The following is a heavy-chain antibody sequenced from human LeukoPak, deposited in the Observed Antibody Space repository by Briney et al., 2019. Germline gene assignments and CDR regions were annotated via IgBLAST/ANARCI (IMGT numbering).Heavy chain of an antibody. Sequence: GGSLRLSCAASGFTFSSYAMSWVRQAPGKGLEWVSAISGSGGSTYYADSVKGRFTISRDNSKNTLYLQMNSLRAEDTAVYYCARDYYGSGSYSDYWGQGTLVTVSS. CDR1: GFTFSSYA. CDR2: ISGSGGST. D-gene: IGHD3-10*01. CDR3: ARDYYGSGSYSDY. V-gene: IGHV3-23*01. J-gene: IGHJ4*02.